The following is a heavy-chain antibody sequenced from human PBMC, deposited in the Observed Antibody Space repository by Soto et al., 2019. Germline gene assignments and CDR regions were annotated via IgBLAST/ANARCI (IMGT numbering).Heavy chain of an antibody. D-gene: IGHD3-10*01. CDR2: INPICGTT. J-gene: IGHJ4*02. CDR1: GYTFTSYY. V-gene: IGHV1-69*13. Sequence: VEVSSTASGYTFTSYYMAWVRQAPGQGLEWMGWINPICGTTNYAQKFQGRVTITADKSTSTAYMELSSLRSEDTAVYYCACYGSGSYYKLGADYWGQGTLVTVSS. CDR3: ACYGSGSYYKLGADY.